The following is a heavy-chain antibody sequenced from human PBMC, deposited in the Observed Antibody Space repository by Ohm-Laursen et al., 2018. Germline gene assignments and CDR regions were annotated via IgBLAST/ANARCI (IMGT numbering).Heavy chain of an antibody. CDR1: GFSVSNNY. Sequence: SLRLSCSASGFSVSNNYMNWVRQAPGKGLEWVSVIYNGGNTYYAASVKGRFTISRDNSKNMLYLQMNSLRAEDTAVYYCLIAVTGTSKDYWGQGTLVTVSP. CDR3: LIAVTGTSKDY. V-gene: IGHV3-53*01. J-gene: IGHJ4*02. D-gene: IGHD6-19*01. CDR2: IYNGGNT.